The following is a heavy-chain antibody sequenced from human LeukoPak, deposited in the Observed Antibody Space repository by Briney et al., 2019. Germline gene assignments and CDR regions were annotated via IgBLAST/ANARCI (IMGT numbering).Heavy chain of an antibody. CDR3: SYYYGMDV. CDR2: ISYDGSNK. Sequence: GGSLRLSCAASGVTFSSYAMHWVRQAPGKGLEWVAVISYDGSNKYYADSVKGRFTISRDNSKNTLYLQMNSLRAEDTAVYYCSYYYGMDVWGQGTTVTVSS. V-gene: IGHV3-30-3*01. CDR1: GVTFSSYA. J-gene: IGHJ6*02.